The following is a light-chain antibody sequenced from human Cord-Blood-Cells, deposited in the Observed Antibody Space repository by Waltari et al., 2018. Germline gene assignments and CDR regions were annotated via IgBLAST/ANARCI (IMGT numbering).Light chain of an antibody. J-gene: IGKJ5*01. CDR3: QQRSNWPPIT. CDR2: DAS. Sequence: EIVLPQSPATLSLSPGERATLSSRASQSISRYLAWYQQKPGQAPRLLIYDASNRATGIPARFSGSGSGTDFTLTISSLEPEDFAVYYCQQRSNWPPITFGQGTRLEIK. V-gene: IGKV3-11*01. CDR1: QSISRY.